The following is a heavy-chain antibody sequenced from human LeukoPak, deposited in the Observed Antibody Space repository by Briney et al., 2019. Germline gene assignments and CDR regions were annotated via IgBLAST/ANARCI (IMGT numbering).Heavy chain of an antibody. CDR3: ARTTEGGYTYGYFYYYYMDV. CDR2: IYYSGST. Sequence: SETLSLTCTVSGDSMNNYYWSWIRQPPGKGLEWIGYIYYSGSTNYNPSLKSRVTISVDTSKNQFSLKLTSVTAADTAVYYCARTTEGGYTYGYFYYYYMDVWGKGTTVTISS. D-gene: IGHD5-18*01. CDR1: GDSMNNYY. V-gene: IGHV4-59*01. J-gene: IGHJ6*03.